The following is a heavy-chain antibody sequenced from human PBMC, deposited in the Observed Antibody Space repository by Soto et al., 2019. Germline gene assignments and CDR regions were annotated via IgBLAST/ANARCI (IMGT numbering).Heavy chain of an antibody. CDR2: INLDGSEK. V-gene: IGHV3-7*05. D-gene: IGHD5-18*01. CDR3: AGDGSTSWYSYDYHGMDV. J-gene: IGHJ6*02. CDR1: GFTFRTYW. Sequence: EVQLVESGGGLVQPGGSLRLSCAASGFTFRTYWLSWVRQVPGKGLEWVANINLDGSEKNYVDSVKGRFTCSRDNARNALYLQRSSLRAEDTALYYGAGDGSTSWYSYDYHGMDVWGQGTTVTVSS.